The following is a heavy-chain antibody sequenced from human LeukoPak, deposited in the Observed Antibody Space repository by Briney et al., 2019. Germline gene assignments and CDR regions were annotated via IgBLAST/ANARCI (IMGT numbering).Heavy chain of an antibody. V-gene: IGHV3-7*04. J-gene: IGHJ4*02. CDR2: IKQDGSDR. CDR3: ARGYGSGASGPYYFDY. CDR1: GFTFSSYW. Sequence: GSLRLSCAASGFTFSSYWMSWVRQAPGKGLEWVANIKQDGSDRYYVDSVKGRFTISRDNAKNSLYLQVNSPRVEDTAVYYCARGYGSGASGPYYFDYWGQGTLVSVPS. D-gene: IGHD3-10*01.